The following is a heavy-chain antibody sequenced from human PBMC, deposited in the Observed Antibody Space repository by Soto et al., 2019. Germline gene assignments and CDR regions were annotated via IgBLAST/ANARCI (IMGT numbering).Heavy chain of an antibody. D-gene: IGHD3-10*01. J-gene: IGHJ4*02. Sequence: PGGSLRRSCAASGFTFSNAWMSWVRQAPGKGLEWVGRIKSKTDGGTTDYAAPVKGRFSISRDDSKTTLFLQMKSLKTEDTAVYYCTTGTTTIIRVDYWGQGTLVTVSS. V-gene: IGHV3-15*01. CDR3: TTGTTTIIRVDY. CDR1: GFTFSNAW. CDR2: IKSKTDGGTT.